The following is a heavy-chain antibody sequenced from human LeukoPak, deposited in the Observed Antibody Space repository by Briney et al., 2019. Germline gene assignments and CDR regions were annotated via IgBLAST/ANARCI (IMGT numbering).Heavy chain of an antibody. CDR3: AFILVGVAAADY. V-gene: IGHV3-48*01. CDR1: GFSFNSYN. CDR2: ISSSSSIT. J-gene: IGHJ4*02. Sequence: GGSLRLSCEASGFSFNSYNMCWVRQVPGQGLEWVSDISSSSSITYYADSVKGPFTISRDNSKNTLYLQMNSLRAEDTAVYYCAFILVGVAAADYGGREPLSTVS. D-gene: IGHD2-15*01.